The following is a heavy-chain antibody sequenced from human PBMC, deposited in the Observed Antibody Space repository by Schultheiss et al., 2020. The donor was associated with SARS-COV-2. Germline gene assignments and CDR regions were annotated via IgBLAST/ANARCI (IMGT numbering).Heavy chain of an antibody. CDR3: VRDGPAASYGMDV. V-gene: IGHV3-23*01. D-gene: IGHD2-2*01. CDR1: GLIFKNYA. CDR2: ISGSGKTT. J-gene: IGHJ6*02. Sequence: GGSLRLSCAAPGLIFKNYAMTWVRLAPGKGLEWVSTISGSGKTTYYADSVKGRFTISRDNSKNTVYLQMDSLGAEDTAMYYCVRDGPAASYGMDVWGQGTTVTVSS.